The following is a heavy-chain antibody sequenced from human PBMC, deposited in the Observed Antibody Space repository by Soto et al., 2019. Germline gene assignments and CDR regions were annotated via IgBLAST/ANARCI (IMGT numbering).Heavy chain of an antibody. V-gene: IGHV3-30*18. CDR3: AKDPRIKLWSHLYFDY. Sequence: GGSLRLSCAASGFTFSSYGMHWVRQAPGKGLEWVAVISYDGSNKYYADSVKGRFTISRDNSKNTLYLQMNSLRAEDTAAYYCAKDPRIKLWSHLYFDYWGQGTLVTVSS. D-gene: IGHD5-18*01. J-gene: IGHJ4*02. CDR2: ISYDGSNK. CDR1: GFTFSSYG.